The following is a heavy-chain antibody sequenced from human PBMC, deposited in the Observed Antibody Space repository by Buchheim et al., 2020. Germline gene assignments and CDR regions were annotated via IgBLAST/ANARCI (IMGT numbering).Heavy chain of an antibody. CDR2: IYYSGST. CDR3: AREAGYCSGGSCYSVVPGWYFDL. V-gene: IGHV4-30-4*01. CDR1: GGSISSGDYY. D-gene: IGHD2-15*01. J-gene: IGHJ2*01. Sequence: QVQLQESGPGLVKPSQTLSLTCTVSGGSISSGDYYWSWIRQPPGKGLEWIGYIYYSGSTYYNPSLKSRVTISVDTSKNQFSLKLSSVTAADTAVYYCAREAGYCSGGSCYSVVPGWYFDLWGRGTL.